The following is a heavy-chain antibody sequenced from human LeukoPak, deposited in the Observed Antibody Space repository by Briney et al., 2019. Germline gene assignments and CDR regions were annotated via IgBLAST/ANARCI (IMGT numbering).Heavy chain of an antibody. CDR1: GYTLTELS. J-gene: IGHJ4*02. D-gene: IGHD3-22*01. CDR2: FDPEDGET. CDR3: ATANYYDSSGYWERYFDY. Sequence: ASVKVSCKVSGYTLTELSTHWVRQAPGKGLEWMGGFDPEDGETIYAQKFQGRVTMTEDTSTDTAYMELSSLRSEDTAVYYCATANYYDSSGYWERYFDYWGQGTLVTVSS. V-gene: IGHV1-24*01.